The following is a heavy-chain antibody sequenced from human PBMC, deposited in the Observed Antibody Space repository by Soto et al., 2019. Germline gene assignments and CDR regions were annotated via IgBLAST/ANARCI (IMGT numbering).Heavy chain of an antibody. D-gene: IGHD3-22*01. Sequence: QVQLVQSGAEVKKPGSSVKVSCKASGGTFSSYAISWVRQAPGQGLEWMGGIIPIFGTANYAQKFQGRVRITGDDSTSTAKMDLSSWRSEDTAGYYCARGHSYYYDSVGNYLTYWGQGTLSPSPQ. V-gene: IGHV1-69*01. CDR1: GGTFSSYA. CDR3: ARGHSYYYDSVGNYLTY. CDR2: IIPIFGTA. J-gene: IGHJ4*02.